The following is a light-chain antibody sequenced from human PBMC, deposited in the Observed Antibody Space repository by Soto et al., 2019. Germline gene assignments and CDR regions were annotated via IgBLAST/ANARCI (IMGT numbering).Light chain of an antibody. CDR3: QQYNSYSQT. Sequence: DVQMTQSPSTLSASVGDRVTITCRASQSISSWLAWYQQKPGKAPKLLIHQASTLESGVPSRFSGSGFGTEFTLTISSVQPGDFATYYCQQYNSYSQTFGQGTKVEIK. CDR2: QAS. J-gene: IGKJ1*01. V-gene: IGKV1-5*03. CDR1: QSISSW.